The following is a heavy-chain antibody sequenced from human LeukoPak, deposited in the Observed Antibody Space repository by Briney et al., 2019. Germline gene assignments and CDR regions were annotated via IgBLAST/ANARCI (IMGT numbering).Heavy chain of an antibody. J-gene: IGHJ5*02. Sequence: GGSLRLSCAASGFTFSSYAMSWVRQAPGKGLEWVSAISGSGGSTYYADSVKGRFTISRDNSKNTLYLQMNSLRAEDTAVYYCAKLGIVVVVAATTWFDPWGQGTLVTVSS. CDR3: AKLGIVVVVAATTWFDP. D-gene: IGHD2-15*01. V-gene: IGHV3-23*01. CDR2: ISGSGGST. CDR1: GFTFSSYA.